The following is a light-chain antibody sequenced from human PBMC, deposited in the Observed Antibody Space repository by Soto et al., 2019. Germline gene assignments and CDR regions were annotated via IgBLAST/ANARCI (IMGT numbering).Light chain of an antibody. J-gene: IGKJ1*01. CDR1: QSISNH. Sequence: DIQMTQSPSSLSASVEDRVIITCRASQSISNHLNWYQQKPGKAPKLLIFAASSLQSGVPSRFSGSRSGPDFTLTISSLQPEDFATYYCQQSYSRVTFGQGTKVDIK. V-gene: IGKV1-39*01. CDR3: QQSYSRVT. CDR2: AAS.